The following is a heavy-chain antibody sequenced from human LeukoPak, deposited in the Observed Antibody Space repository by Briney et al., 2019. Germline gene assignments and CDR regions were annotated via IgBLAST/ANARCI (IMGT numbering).Heavy chain of an antibody. Sequence: SETLSLTCTVSGGSISSYYWSWIRQPPGKGLEWIGYIYYSGSTNYNPSLKSRVTISVDTSKNQFSLKLSSVTAADTAIYYCARHGSGSYYYYYYMDVWGKGTTVTISS. V-gene: IGHV4-59*01. CDR2: IYYSGST. D-gene: IGHD3-10*01. J-gene: IGHJ6*03. CDR3: ARHGSGSYYYYYYMDV. CDR1: GGSISSYY.